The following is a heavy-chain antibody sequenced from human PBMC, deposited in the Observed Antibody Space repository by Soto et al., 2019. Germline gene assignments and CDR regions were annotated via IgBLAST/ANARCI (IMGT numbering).Heavy chain of an antibody. V-gene: IGHV1-46*02. CDR1: RFAFHRKY. Sequence: ASVKVSLKAPRFAFHRKYIHWVRQAPGQGLEWMGIINPSGGSTSYAQKFQGRVTMTRDTSTSTVYMELSSLRSEDTAVYYCARDAYGDYLFDYWGQGTLVTVSS. CDR3: ARDAYGDYLFDY. D-gene: IGHD4-17*01. CDR2: INPSGGST. J-gene: IGHJ4*02.